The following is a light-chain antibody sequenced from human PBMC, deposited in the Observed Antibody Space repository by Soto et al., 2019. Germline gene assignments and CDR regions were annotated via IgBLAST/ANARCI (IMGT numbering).Light chain of an antibody. CDR3: QQYGSSPT. J-gene: IGKJ2*01. Sequence: EIVLTQSPGTLSLSPGERATLSCRASQSVSSSYLAWYQQKPGQAPRLLIYGASSRATGIPDRFSGSGSGTDFTLTISRLDPEEFAVYYCQQYGSSPTFGQGTKLEIK. V-gene: IGKV3-20*01. CDR1: QSVSSSY. CDR2: GAS.